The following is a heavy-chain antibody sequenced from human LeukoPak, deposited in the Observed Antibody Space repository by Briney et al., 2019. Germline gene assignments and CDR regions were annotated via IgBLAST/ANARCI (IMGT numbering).Heavy chain of an antibody. CDR2: IKSKTDGGTT. CDR1: GFTFSNAW. V-gene: IGHV3-15*01. Sequence: PGGSLRLSCAASGFTFSNAWMSWVRQAPGKGLEWVGRIKSKTDGGTTDYAAPVKGRFTISRDDSKNTLYLQMNSLKTEDTAVYYCTTGEDYYYGMDDWGQGTTVTVSS. J-gene: IGHJ6*02. CDR3: TTGEDYYYGMDD.